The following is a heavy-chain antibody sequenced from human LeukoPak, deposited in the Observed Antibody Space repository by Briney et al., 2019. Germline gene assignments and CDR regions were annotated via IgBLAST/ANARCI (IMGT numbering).Heavy chain of an antibody. CDR1: GFAFDEHG. J-gene: IGHJ4*02. CDR3: AIAPITSPFYFDY. V-gene: IGHV3-20*04. CDR2: INWSGGST. D-gene: IGHD2-2*01. Sequence: GGSLRLSCTASGFAFDEHGMSWVRQVPGKGLEWVSGINWSGGSTGYADPLRGRFTISRENAKNSLYLQMDSLRAEDTALYYCAIAPITSPFYFDYWGQGTLVTVSS.